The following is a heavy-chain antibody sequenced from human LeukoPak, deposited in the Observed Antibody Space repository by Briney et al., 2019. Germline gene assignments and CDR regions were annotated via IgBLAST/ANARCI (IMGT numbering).Heavy chain of an antibody. CDR1: GGSFSGYY. V-gene: IGHV4-34*01. CDR3: ARDRAGTISYFDY. Sequence: SETLSLTCAVCGGSFSGYYWSWIRQPPGKGLEWIGEINHSGSTNYNPSLKSRVTISVDTSKNQFSLKLSSVTAADTAVYYCARDRAGTISYFDYWGQGTLVTVSS. J-gene: IGHJ4*02. CDR2: INHSGST. D-gene: IGHD1-7*01.